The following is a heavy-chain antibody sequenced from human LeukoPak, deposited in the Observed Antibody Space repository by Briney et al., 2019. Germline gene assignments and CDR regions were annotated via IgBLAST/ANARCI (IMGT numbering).Heavy chain of an antibody. D-gene: IGHD4-17*01. CDR2: INSDGSST. Sequence: PGGSLRLSCAASGFTFSSYWMHWVRQAPGQGLVWVSRINSDGSSTSYADSVKGRFTISRDNAKDTLYLQMNSLRAEDTAVYYCAQIYSTVITADYWGQGTLVTVSS. CDR3: AQIYSTVITADY. CDR1: GFTFSSYW. V-gene: IGHV3-74*01. J-gene: IGHJ4*02.